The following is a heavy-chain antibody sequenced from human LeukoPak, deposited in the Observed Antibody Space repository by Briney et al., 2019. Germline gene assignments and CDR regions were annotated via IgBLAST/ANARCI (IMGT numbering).Heavy chain of an antibody. D-gene: IGHD5-12*01. J-gene: IGHJ4*02. Sequence: QPGGSLRLSCAASGFTFSSYTMNWVRQAPGKGLVWVSRINSDGSSITYADSVKGRFTISRDNAKNTLYLQMNSLRVEDTAVYYCAREGRVSGYDFDCWGQGTLVTVSS. CDR1: GFTFSSYT. CDR2: INSDGSSI. V-gene: IGHV3-74*03. CDR3: AREGRVSGYDFDC.